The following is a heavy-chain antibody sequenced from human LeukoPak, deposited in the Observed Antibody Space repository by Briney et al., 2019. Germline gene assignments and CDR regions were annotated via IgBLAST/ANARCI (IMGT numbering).Heavy chain of an antibody. CDR3: ARDHFDFWSGSEYYFDY. D-gene: IGHD3-3*01. J-gene: IGHJ4*02. CDR2: ISSSGSTI. CDR1: GFAFSDYY. V-gene: IGHV3-11*01. Sequence: GGSLRLSCAASGFAFSDYYMSWIRQAPGKGLEWVSYISSSGSTIYYADSVKGRFTISRDNAKNSLYLQMNSLRAEDTAVYYCARDHFDFWSGSEYYFDYWGQGTLVTVSS.